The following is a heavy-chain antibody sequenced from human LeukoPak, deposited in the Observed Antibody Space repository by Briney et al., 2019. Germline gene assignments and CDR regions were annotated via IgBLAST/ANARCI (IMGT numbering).Heavy chain of an antibody. CDR3: ARDEDVLWFGELGGY. CDR1: GGSISSYY. J-gene: IGHJ4*02. CDR2: IYYSGST. Sequence: PSETLSLTCTVSGGSISSYYWSWIRQPPGKGLEWIGYIYYSGSTNYNPSLKSRVTISVDTSKNQFSLKLSSVTAADTAVYYCARDEDVLWFGELGGYWGQGTLVTVSS. D-gene: IGHD3-10*01. V-gene: IGHV4-59*01.